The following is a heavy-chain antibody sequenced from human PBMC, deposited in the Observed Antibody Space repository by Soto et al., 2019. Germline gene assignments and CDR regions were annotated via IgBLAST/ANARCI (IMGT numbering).Heavy chain of an antibody. CDR2: IYYSGST. CDR1: GGSISSYY. Sequence: PSETLSLTCTVSGGSISSYYWSWIRQPPGKGLEWIGYIYYSGSTNYNPSLKSRVTISVDTSKNQFSLKLSSVTAADTAVYYCARDTGADCSGGSCYQSLDAFDIWGQGTMVTVSS. CDR3: ARDTGADCSGGSCYQSLDAFDI. J-gene: IGHJ3*02. V-gene: IGHV4-59*01. D-gene: IGHD2-15*01.